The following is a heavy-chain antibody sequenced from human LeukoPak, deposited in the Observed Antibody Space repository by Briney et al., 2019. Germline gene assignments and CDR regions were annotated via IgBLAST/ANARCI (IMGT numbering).Heavy chain of an antibody. D-gene: IGHD3-3*01. Sequence: GASVKVSCKASGYTFTGYYMHWVRQAPGQGLEWKGWINPNSGGTNYAQKFQGRVTMTRDTSISTVYMELSRLRSDDTAVYYCARVALFWSGYYFDYWGQGTLVTVSS. CDR1: GYTFTGYY. J-gene: IGHJ4*02. V-gene: IGHV1-2*02. CDR3: ARVALFWSGYYFDY. CDR2: INPNSGGT.